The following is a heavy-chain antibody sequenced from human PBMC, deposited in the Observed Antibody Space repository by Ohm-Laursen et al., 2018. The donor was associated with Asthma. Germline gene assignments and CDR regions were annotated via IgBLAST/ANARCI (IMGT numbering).Heavy chain of an antibody. J-gene: IGHJ4*02. Sequence: SLRLSCSASGFTFSSYGMHWVRQAPGKGLEWVAVIWYDGSNKYYADSVKGRFTISRDNSKNTLYLQMNSLRAEDTAVYYCARDSRRWLQLPDYWGQGTLVTVSS. CDR3: ARDSRRWLQLPDY. V-gene: IGHV3-33*01. CDR1: GFTFSSYG. D-gene: IGHD5-24*01. CDR2: IWYDGSNK.